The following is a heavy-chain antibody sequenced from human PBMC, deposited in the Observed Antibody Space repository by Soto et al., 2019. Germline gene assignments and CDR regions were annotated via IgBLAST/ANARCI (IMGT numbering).Heavy chain of an antibody. J-gene: IGHJ6*02. CDR1: GFAFSSYS. CDR3: AREGTAMVTDRSYYYYGMDV. V-gene: IGHV3-21*01. CDR2: ISSSSSYI. D-gene: IGHD5-18*01. Sequence: EVQLVESGGGLVKPGGSLRLSCAASGFAFSSYSMNWVRQAPGKGLEWVSSISSSSSYIYYADSVKGRFTISRDNAKKSLYLQMNSLRAEDTAVYYCAREGTAMVTDRSYYYYGMDVWGQGTTVTVSS.